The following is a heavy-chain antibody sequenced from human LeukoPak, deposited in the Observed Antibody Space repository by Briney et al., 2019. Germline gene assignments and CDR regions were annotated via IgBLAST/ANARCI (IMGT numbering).Heavy chain of an antibody. Sequence: GESLRLSCTVSASTLSRFPIHWVRQAPGKGLQWVALMSSYGVTQHYADSVRGRFSVSRDDSKSTVYLDMTSLRLEDACMYYCARETRDTYDQWGQGSLVTVSS. CDR2: MSSYGVTQ. CDR3: ARETRDTYDQ. D-gene: IGHD1-1*01. V-gene: IGHV3-30*04. J-gene: IGHJ4*02. CDR1: ASTLSRFP.